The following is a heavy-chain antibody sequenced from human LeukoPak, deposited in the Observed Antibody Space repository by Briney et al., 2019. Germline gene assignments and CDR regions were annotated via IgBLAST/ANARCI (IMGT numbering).Heavy chain of an antibody. J-gene: IGHJ5*02. CDR2: IYTSGST. D-gene: IGHD2-21*02. Sequence: SETLSLTCTVSGGSISRYYWSWIRQPAGKGLEWIGRIYTSGSTNYNPSLKSRVTMSVDTSKNQFSLKLSSVTAADTAVYYCARDLVTETALGCWFDPWGQGTLVTVSS. V-gene: IGHV4-4*07. CDR3: ARDLVTETALGCWFDP. CDR1: GGSISRYY.